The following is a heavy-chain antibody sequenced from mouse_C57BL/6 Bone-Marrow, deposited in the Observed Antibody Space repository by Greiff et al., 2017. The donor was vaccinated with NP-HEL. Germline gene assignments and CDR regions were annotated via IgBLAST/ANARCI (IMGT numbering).Heavy chain of an antibody. J-gene: IGHJ3*01. D-gene: IGHD2-4*01. CDR1: GYSFTSYY. CDR3: ARVSYYDYAWFAY. Sequence: QVQLQQSGPELVKPGASVKLSCKASGYSFTSYYIHWVKQRPGQGLEWIGWIYPGSGNTKYNEKFKGKATLTADTSSSTAYMPLSSLTSEASAVYVCARVSYYDYAWFAYWGQGTLVTVSA. CDR2: IYPGSGNT. V-gene: IGHV1-66*01.